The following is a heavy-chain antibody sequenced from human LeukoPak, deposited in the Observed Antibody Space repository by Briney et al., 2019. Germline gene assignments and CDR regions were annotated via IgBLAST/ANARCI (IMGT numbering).Heavy chain of an antibody. Sequence: GGSLRLSCAASGFTFSSSAMQWVRQAPAKGLEWVAVISYDGSKKYYADSVKGRFTISRDDSKNTLYLQMNSLRGEDTAVYYCARSRSASTSSWNDYFDYWGRGTLVTVSS. V-gene: IGHV3-30*04. CDR2: ISYDGSKK. D-gene: IGHD1-1*01. CDR1: GFTFSSSA. J-gene: IGHJ4*02. CDR3: ARSRSASTSSWNDYFDY.